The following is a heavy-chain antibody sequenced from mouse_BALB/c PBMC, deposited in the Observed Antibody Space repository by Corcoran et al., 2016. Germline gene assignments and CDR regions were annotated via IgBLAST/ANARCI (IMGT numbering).Heavy chain of an antibody. J-gene: IGHJ3*01. V-gene: IGHV14-1*02. CDR2: IDPENGKT. CDR1: GFYISYYF. CDR3: HITTVVEAY. Sequence: EVQLQQSGAELVRPGDLVDLSCKASGFYISYYFMHWVKQRPEQGLEWIGWIDPENGKTIYDPKFQGKASIKTDTSANTAYLQLSSLTSEDTAVYYCHITTVVEAYWGQGTLVTVSA. D-gene: IGHD1-1*01.